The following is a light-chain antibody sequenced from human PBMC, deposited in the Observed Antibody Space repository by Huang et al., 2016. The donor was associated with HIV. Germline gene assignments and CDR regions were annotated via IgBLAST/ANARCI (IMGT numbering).Light chain of an antibody. CDR3: LQYYSVPQT. CDR1: QTVLYSLNKKNY. J-gene: IGKJ1*01. CDR2: WAT. Sequence: DIVMTQSPDSLAVSPGERATINCKSSQTVLYSLNKKNYLALFQQKPGRPPKLLIYWATTRESGVPDRFSGSGSGTDFTLTINNRQAEDVAVYFCLQYYSVPQTFGHGTKVEIK. V-gene: IGKV4-1*01.